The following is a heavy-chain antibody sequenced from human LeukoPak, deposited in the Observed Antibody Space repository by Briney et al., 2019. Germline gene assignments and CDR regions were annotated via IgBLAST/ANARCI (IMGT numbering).Heavy chain of an antibody. J-gene: IGHJ6*02. CDR1: GFTFSSYA. D-gene: IGHD2-8*01. V-gene: IGHV3-23*01. CDR2: ISGSGGST. CDR3: AKSRMNYYYYGMGV. Sequence: GGSLRLSCAASGFTFSSYAVSWVRQAPGKGLEWVSAISGSGGSTYYADSVKGRFTISRDNSKNTLYLQMNSLRAEDTAVYYCAKSRMNYYYYGMGVWGQGTTVTVSS.